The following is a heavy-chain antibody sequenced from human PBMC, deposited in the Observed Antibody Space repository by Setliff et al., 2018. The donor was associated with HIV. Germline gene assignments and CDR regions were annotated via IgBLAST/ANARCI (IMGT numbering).Heavy chain of an antibody. J-gene: IGHJ4*02. CDR3: ARGGSGDTMVRGLIMTYYFDY. D-gene: IGHD3-10*01. CDR2: INPNSGGT. V-gene: IGHV1-2*02. CDR1: GYTFTDHY. Sequence: ASVKVSCKASGYTFTDHYMHWVRQAPGQGLEWMGWINPNSGGTNYAQKFQGRVTMTRDTSISTAYMELSSLRSEDTAVYYCARGGSGDTMVRGLIMTYYFDYWGQGALVTVSS.